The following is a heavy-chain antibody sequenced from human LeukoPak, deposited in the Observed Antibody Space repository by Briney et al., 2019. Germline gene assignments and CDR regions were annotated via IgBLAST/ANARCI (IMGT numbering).Heavy chain of an antibody. CDR3: ASFGTGYSSGWYEGY. V-gene: IGHV3-13*04. CDR2: IGTAGDT. J-gene: IGHJ4*02. Sequence: GGSLRLSCAASGFTFSSYDMHWVRQPTGKGLEWVSAIGTAGDTYYPGSVKSRSTISRENAKNSLYLQMNSLRAEDTAVYYCASFGTGYSSGWYEGYWGQGTLVTVSS. CDR1: GFTFSSYD. D-gene: IGHD6-19*01.